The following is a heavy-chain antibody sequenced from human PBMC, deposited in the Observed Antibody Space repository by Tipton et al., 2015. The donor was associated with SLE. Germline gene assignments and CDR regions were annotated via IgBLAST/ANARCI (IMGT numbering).Heavy chain of an antibody. CDR2: IWYDGSNK. Sequence: QLVQSGGGVVQPGRSLRLSCAASGFTFSSYGMHWVRQAPGKGLEWVAVIWYDGSNKYYADSVKGRFTISRDNSKNTLYLQMNSLRAEDTAVYYCARRDGYSSGTSFDDWGQGTLVTVSS. D-gene: IGHD6-19*01. J-gene: IGHJ4*02. V-gene: IGHV3-33*01. CDR1: GFTFSSYG. CDR3: ARRDGYSSGTSFDD.